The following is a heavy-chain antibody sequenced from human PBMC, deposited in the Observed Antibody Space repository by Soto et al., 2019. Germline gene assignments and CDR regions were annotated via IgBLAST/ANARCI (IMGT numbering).Heavy chain of an antibody. CDR1: GGSVSSGSYY. V-gene: IGHV4-61*01. D-gene: IGHD2-15*01. Sequence: SETLSLTCTVSGGSVSSGSYYWSWIRQPPGKGLEWIGYIYYSGSTNYNPSLKTRLTISLDTSKNQFSLKLSSVTAADTAVYYFAKGYCSGGSFNGFDYWGRGTLVTVSS. CDR2: IYYSGST. CDR3: AKGYCSGGSFNGFDY. J-gene: IGHJ4*02.